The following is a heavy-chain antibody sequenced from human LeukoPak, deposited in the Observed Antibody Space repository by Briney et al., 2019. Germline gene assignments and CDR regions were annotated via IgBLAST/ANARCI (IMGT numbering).Heavy chain of an antibody. D-gene: IGHD6-19*01. V-gene: IGHV4-34*01. CDR1: GGSFSGYY. CDR2: INHSGST. Sequence: PSETLSLTCAVYGGSFSGYYWSWIRQPPGKGLEWIGEINHSGSTNYNPSLKSRVTLSVDTSKNEFSLKMTSVTAGDTAVYYCAAGRQWLVYDYWGQGTLVTVSS. CDR3: AAGRQWLVYDY. J-gene: IGHJ4*02.